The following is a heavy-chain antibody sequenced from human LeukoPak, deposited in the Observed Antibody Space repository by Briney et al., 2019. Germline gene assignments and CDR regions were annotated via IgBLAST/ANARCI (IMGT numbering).Heavy chain of an antibody. CDR1: GYRFTIYW. CDR2: IYPGDSDT. V-gene: IGHV5-51*01. Sequence: GGSLKISCKGSGYRFTIYWIGWVRQMPGKGLEWMGIIYPGDSDTRYSPSFQGQVTISADKSNSTAYLQWSSLKASDTAMYYCASPTTVTTIAFDIWGQGTMVTVSS. D-gene: IGHD4-17*01. J-gene: IGHJ3*02. CDR3: ASPTTVTTIAFDI.